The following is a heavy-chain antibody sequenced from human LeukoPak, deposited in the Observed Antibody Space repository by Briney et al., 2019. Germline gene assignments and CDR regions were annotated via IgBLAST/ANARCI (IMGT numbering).Heavy chain of an antibody. CDR3: TKDGEDGTYYDY. V-gene: IGHV3-49*03. CDR1: GFTFDDYA. Sequence: PGGSLRLSCTASGFTFDDYAMSWSRQAPGKGLEWISFIRSNAYDGTTEYAASVKGRFTISRGDSKNIVYLHMNSLRVEDTAVYYCTKDGEDGTYYDYWGQGTLVTVSS. J-gene: IGHJ4*02. CDR2: IRSNAYDGTT. D-gene: IGHD1-26*01.